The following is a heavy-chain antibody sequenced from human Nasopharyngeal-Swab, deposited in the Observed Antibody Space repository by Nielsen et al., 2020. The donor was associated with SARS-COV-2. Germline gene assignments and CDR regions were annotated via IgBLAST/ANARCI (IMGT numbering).Heavy chain of an antibody. J-gene: IGHJ6*02. Sequence: GESLKISCAASGFTVSSNYMSWVRQAPGKGLEWVSVIYSGGSTYYADSVKGRFTISRDNSKNTLYLQMNSLRAEDTAVYYCAGHSAYVLRSPSYYYGMDVWGQGTTVTVSS. CDR2: IYSGGST. CDR1: GFTVSSNY. D-gene: IGHD3-3*01. CDR3: AGHSAYVLRSPSYYYGMDV. V-gene: IGHV3-53*01.